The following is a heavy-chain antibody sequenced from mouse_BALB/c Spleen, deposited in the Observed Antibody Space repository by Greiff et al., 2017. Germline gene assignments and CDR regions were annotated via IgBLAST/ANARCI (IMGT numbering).Heavy chain of an antibody. CDR3: ARSGSSSYFDY. CDR2: ISNGGGST. V-gene: IGHV5-12-2*01. J-gene: IGHJ2*01. D-gene: IGHD1-1*01. CDR1: GFTFSSYT. Sequence: EVNVVESGGGLVQPGGSLKLSCAASGFTFSSYTMSWVRQTPEKRLEWVAYISNGGGSTYYPDTVKGRFTISRDNAKNTLYLQMSSLKSEDTAMYYCARSGSSSYFDYWGQGTTLTVSS.